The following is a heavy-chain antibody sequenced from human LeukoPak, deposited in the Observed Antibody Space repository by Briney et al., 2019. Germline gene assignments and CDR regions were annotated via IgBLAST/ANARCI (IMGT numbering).Heavy chain of an antibody. D-gene: IGHD6-6*01. CDR2: ISSSSSYI. CDR3: ARDTAARRPFDY. CDR1: GFTFSSYS. V-gene: IGHV3-21*01. J-gene: IGHJ4*02. Sequence: GGFLRLSCAASGFTFSSYSMNWVRQAPGKGLEWVSSISSSSSYIYYADSVKGRFTISRDNAKNSLYLQMNSLRAEDTAVYYCARDTAARRPFDYWGQGTLVTVSS.